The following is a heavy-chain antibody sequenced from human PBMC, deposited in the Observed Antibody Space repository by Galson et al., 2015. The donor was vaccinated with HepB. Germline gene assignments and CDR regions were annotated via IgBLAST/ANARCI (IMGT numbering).Heavy chain of an antibody. V-gene: IGHV3-23*01. CDR3: AKGQWDGICSTTSCYIPFDY. J-gene: IGHJ4*02. CDR2: VSSTGGTT. D-gene: IGHD2-2*02. Sequence: SLRLSCAASGFTFNYHAMSWVRQAPGKGLEWVSAVSSTGGTTFHAESVKGRFTIFRDNSKTTLYLQMNSLRVEDTAVYYCAKGQWDGICSTTSCYIPFDYWGQGALVTVSS. CDR1: GFTFNYHA.